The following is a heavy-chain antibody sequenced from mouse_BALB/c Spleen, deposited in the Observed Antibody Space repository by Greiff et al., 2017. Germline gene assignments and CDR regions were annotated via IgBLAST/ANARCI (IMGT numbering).Heavy chain of an antibody. J-gene: IGHJ3*01. D-gene: IGHD2-4*01. CDR3: ARGRDYDDYERGFAY. Sequence: VQLQQSGAELVKPGASVKLSCTASGFNIKDTYMHWVKRRPEQGLEWIGRIDPANGNTKYDPKFQGKATITADTSSNPAYLQLSSLTSEDTAVYYCARGRDYDDYERGFAYWGQGTLVTVSA. CDR1: GFNIKDTY. V-gene: IGHV14-3*02. CDR2: IDPANGNT.